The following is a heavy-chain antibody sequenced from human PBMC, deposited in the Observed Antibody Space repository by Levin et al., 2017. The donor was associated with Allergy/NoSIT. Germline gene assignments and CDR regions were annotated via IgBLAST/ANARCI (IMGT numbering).Heavy chain of an antibody. CDR2: IRSKVNSFAT. V-gene: IGHV3-73*01. CDR1: GFTFSGST. D-gene: IGHD3-10*01. Sequence: GESLKISCAASGFTFSGSTMHWVRQASGKGLEWVGRIRSKVNSFATAYAASVKGRFTISRDDSKNMAYLQINSLKTEDTAVYYCTRQFDDGSGSSSLYYDYYMDVWGKGTTVTVSS. CDR3: TRQFDDGSGSSSLYYDYYMDV. J-gene: IGHJ6*03.